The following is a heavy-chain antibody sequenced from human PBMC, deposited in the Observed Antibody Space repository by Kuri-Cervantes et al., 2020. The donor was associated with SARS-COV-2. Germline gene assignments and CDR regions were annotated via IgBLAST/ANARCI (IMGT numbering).Heavy chain of an antibody. V-gene: IGHV1-2*06. D-gene: IGHD4-23*01. Sequence: ASVKVSCKASGYTFTSYDINWVRQAPGQGLEWMGRINPNSGGTNYAQKFQGRVTMTRDTSISTAYMELSRLRSDDTAVYYCARDPGGLDAFDIWGQGTMVTVSS. J-gene: IGHJ3*02. CDR3: ARDPGGLDAFDI. CDR2: INPNSGGT. CDR1: GYTFTSYD.